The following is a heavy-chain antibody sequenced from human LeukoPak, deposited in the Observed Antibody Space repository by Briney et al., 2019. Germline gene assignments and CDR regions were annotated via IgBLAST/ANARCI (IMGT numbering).Heavy chain of an antibody. J-gene: IGHJ4*02. CDR1: GGTFSSYA. Sequence: ASVKVSCKASGGTFSSYAISWVRQAPGRGLEWMGRIIPIFGTANYAQKFQGRVTITTDESTSTAYMELSSLRSEDTAVYYCARDSWTSVGTQGDWGQGTLVTVSS. CDR2: IIPIFGTA. CDR3: ARDSWTSVGTQGD. D-gene: IGHD5-12*01. V-gene: IGHV1-69*05.